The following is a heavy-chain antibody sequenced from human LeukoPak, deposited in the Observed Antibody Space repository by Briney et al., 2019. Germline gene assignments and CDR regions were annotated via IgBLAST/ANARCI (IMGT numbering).Heavy chain of an antibody. J-gene: IGHJ1*01. Sequence: PGRSLRLSCAASGFTVRSNYMSWVRQAPGKGLEWVSVIYSGGSTYYADSVKGRFTISRDNSKNTLYLQMNSLRAEDTAVYYCARDLPFQHWGQGTLVTVSS. CDR3: ARDLPFQH. V-gene: IGHV3-66*01. CDR2: IYSGGST. CDR1: GFTVRSNY.